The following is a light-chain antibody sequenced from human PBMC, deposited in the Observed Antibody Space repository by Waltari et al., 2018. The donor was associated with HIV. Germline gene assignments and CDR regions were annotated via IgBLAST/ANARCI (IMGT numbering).Light chain of an antibody. J-gene: IGLJ1*01. CDR2: RDK. V-gene: IGLV3-9*01. Sequence: SYEVTQPLSVSVALGQTARITCRANNIGSKSVHWYQQQPGQAPVLVIYRDKNRPSGVPGRFSGSNSVNTATLTISGAQAGDEADEYGHVWDSSNAEDVFGTGTKVSVL. CDR3: HVWDSSNAEDV. CDR1: NIGSKS.